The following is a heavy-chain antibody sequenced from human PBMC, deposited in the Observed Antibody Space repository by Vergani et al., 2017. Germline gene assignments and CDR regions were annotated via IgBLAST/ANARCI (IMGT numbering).Heavy chain of an antibody. CDR1: GGSMSGYY. Sequence: QVRLQESGPGLVKPSETLSLTCSVSGGSMSGYYWSWIRQPPGKELEWIGYMYHSGSTNYNPSLETRVTISGDTSKNPFSLKLNSVTAADTAVYYCGRMGGYDAGDAFRIGYFDSWGPGILVTVSS. V-gene: IGHV4-59*01. CDR2: MYHSGST. CDR3: GRMGGYDAGDAFRIGYFDS. D-gene: IGHD3-22*01. J-gene: IGHJ4*02.